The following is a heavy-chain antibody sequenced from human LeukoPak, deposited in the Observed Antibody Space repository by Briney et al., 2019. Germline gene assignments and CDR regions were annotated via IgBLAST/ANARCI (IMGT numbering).Heavy chain of an antibody. D-gene: IGHD1-26*01. CDR1: GASITSYY. Sequence: SETLSLTCSVSGASITSYYWNWIRQPPGKGLEWIGNIYISGGTNYNPSLKNLVTISLDTSKDQFSLKLTSLTVAASAFYYCAKDWELGSWGQGTLVTVSS. J-gene: IGHJ5*02. CDR3: AKDWELGS. V-gene: IGHV4-59*01. CDR2: IYISGGT.